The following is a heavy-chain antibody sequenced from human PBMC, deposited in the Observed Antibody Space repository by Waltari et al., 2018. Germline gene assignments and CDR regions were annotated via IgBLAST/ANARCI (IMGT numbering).Heavy chain of an antibody. V-gene: IGHV4-39*01. CDR3: ASGSGASFDY. CDR2: GST. D-gene: IGHD3-10*01. J-gene: IGHJ4*02. Sequence: GSTYYNPSLKSRVTISVDTSKNQFSLKLSSVTAADTAVYYCASGSGASFDYWGQGTLVTVSS.